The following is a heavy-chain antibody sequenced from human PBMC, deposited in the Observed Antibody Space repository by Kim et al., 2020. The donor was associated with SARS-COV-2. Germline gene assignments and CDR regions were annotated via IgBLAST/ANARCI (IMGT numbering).Heavy chain of an antibody. CDR3: ARAPPRGGVGATGYYYYGMDV. V-gene: IGHV3-53*01. CDR2: IYSGGST. J-gene: IGHJ6*02. Sequence: GGSLRLSCAASGFTVSSNYMSWVRQAPWKGLEWVSVIYSGGSTYYADSVKGRFTISRDNSKNTLYLQMNSLRAEDTAVYYCARAPPRGGVGATGYYYYGMDVWGQGTTVTVSS. D-gene: IGHD1-26*01. CDR1: GFTVSSNY.